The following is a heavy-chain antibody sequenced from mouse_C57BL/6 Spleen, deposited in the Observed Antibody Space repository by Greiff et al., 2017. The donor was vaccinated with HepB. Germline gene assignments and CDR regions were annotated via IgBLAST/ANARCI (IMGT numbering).Heavy chain of an antibody. CDR1: GYSITSGYY. D-gene: IGHD1-1*01. Sequence: DVQLVESGPGLVKPSQSLSLTCSVTGYSITSGYYWNWIRQFPGNKLEWMGYISYDGSNNYNPSLKNPISITRDTSKNQFFLKLNSVTTEDTATYYCARDALHVYYYAMDYWGQGTSVTVSS. CDR3: ARDALHVYYYAMDY. J-gene: IGHJ4*01. CDR2: ISYDGSN. V-gene: IGHV3-6*01.